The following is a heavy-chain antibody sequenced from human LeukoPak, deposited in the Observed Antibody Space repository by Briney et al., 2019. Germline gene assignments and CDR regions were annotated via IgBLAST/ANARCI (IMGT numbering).Heavy chain of an antibody. D-gene: IGHD6-13*01. Sequence: SVKVSCKASGGTFSSYAISWVRQAPGQGLEWMGGIIPIFGTANYAPKFQGRVTITADESTSTAYMELSSLRSEDTAVYYCARVGAPYSSSWYLDYWGQGTLVTVSS. V-gene: IGHV1-69*13. J-gene: IGHJ4*02. CDR1: GGTFSSYA. CDR2: IIPIFGTA. CDR3: ARVGAPYSSSWYLDY.